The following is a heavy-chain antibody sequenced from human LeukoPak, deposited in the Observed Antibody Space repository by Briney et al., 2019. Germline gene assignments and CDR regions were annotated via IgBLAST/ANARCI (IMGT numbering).Heavy chain of an antibody. J-gene: IGHJ5*02. CDR1: GGSISSGGYS. CDR2: IYHSGST. D-gene: IGHD3-9*01. Sequence: PSQTLSLTCAVSGGSISSGGYSWSWIRQPPGKGLEWIGYIYHSGSTYYNPSLKSRVTISVDRSKNQFSLKLSSVTAADTAVYYCARGYDILTGYYKGWFDPWGQGTLVTVSS. V-gene: IGHV4-30-2*01. CDR3: ARGYDILTGYYKGWFDP.